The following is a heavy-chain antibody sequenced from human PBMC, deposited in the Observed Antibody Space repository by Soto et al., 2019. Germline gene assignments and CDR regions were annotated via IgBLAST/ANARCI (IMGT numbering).Heavy chain of an antibody. CDR3: ARENIVVVPAAEATDYYYYYYMDV. V-gene: IGHV3-53*04. Sequence: EVQLVESGGGLVQPGGSLRLSCAASGFTVSSNYMSWVRQAPGKGLEWVSVIYSGGSTYYADSVKGRFTISRHNSKNTLCLQMNSLRAEDTAVYYCARENIVVVPAAEATDYYYYYYMDVWGKGTTVTVSS. D-gene: IGHD2-2*01. J-gene: IGHJ6*03. CDR1: GFTVSSNY. CDR2: IYSGGST.